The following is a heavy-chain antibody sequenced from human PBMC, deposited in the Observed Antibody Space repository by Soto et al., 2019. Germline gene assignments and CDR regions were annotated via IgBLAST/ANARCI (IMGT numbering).Heavy chain of an antibody. CDR1: GGSVSSGIYY. CDR2: IYYSGST. Sequence: PSETLSLTCTVYGGSVSSGIYYWGWIRLPPGKGLEWIGYIYYSGSTNYNPSLKSRVTISVDTSKNQFSLKLSSVTAADTAVYYFARGCYFWSGYFFDFWGQRTLVIVSS. CDR3: ARGCYFWSGYFFDF. D-gene: IGHD3-3*01. V-gene: IGHV4-61*01. J-gene: IGHJ5*01.